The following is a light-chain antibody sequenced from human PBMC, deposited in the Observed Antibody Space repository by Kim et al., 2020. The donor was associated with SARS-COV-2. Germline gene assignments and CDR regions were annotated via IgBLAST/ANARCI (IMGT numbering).Light chain of an antibody. J-gene: IGKJ4*01. Sequence: VSPGERANLSCRASQSVNSNLAWYQQKPGQAPRLLIYGASTRATGIPARFSGSGSGTEFTLTISSLQSEDFAIFHCQQYDKWPLTFGGGTKVDIK. CDR3: QQYDKWPLT. CDR1: QSVNSN. CDR2: GAS. V-gene: IGKV3-15*01.